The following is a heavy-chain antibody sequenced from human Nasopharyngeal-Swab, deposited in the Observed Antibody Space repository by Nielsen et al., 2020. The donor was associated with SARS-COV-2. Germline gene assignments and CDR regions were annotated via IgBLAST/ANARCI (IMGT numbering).Heavy chain of an antibody. V-gene: IGHV1-69*04. CDR2: IIPILGIA. D-gene: IGHD6-19*01. CDR1: GYTFTSYG. J-gene: IGHJ4*02. Sequence: SVKVSCKASGYTFTSYGISWVRQAPGQGLEWMGRIIPILGIANYAQKFQGRVTITADKSTSTAYMELSSLRSEDTAVYYCARGSGLHATGQGVDDYWGQGTLVTVSS. CDR3: ARGSGLHATGQGVDDY.